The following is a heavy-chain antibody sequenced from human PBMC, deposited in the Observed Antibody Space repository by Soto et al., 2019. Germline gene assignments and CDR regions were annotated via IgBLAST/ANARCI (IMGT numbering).Heavy chain of an antibody. V-gene: IGHV3-23*01. D-gene: IGHD3-22*01. Sequence: PGGSLRLSCAASGFTFSSYAMSWVRQAPGKGLEWVSSISGSGGSTYYADSVKGRFTISRDNSKNTLYLQMNSLRAEDTAVYYCAKARYYASPGYLYYFDYWGQGTLVTVSS. J-gene: IGHJ4*02. CDR3: AKARYYASPGYLYYFDY. CDR2: ISGSGGST. CDR1: GFTFSSYA.